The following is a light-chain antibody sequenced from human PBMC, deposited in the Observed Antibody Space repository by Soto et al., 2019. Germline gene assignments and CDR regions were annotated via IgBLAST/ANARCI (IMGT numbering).Light chain of an antibody. CDR1: QGISSA. J-gene: IGKJ2*01. CDR3: LLFNSYPPYT. CDR2: DAS. Sequence: AIPLTQSPSSLYASVGDRVTITYRASQGISSALAWYQQKPGKATKLLIYDASILESGVPSRFSGSGYGTDFTLTIIILHPENLATSYCLLFNSYPPYTFGQGTKLEIK. V-gene: IGKV1-13*02.